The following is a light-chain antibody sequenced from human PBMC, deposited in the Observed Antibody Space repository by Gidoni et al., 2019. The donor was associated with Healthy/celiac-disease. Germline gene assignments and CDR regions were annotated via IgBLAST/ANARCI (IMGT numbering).Light chain of an antibody. CDR3: QQRSNWRT. J-gene: IGKJ1*01. V-gene: IGKV3-11*01. CDR2: DAS. CDR1: QSVSSY. Sequence: ELVLTQSPATLSLSPGERATLSCRASQSVSSYLAWYQQKPGQATRLLIYDASNRATGIPARFSGSGSGTDFTLTISSLEPEDFAVYYCQQRSNWRTFXQXTKVEIK.